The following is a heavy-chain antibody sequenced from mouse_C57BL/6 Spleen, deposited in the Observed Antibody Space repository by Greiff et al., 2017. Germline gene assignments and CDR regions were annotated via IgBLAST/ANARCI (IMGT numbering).Heavy chain of an antibody. CDR2: ISSGSSTI. CDR1: GFTFSDYG. Sequence: EVMLVESGGGLVKPGGSLKLSCAASGFTFSDYGMHWVRQAPEKGLEWVAYISSGSSTIYYADTWKGRFTISRDNAKNTLFLQRTSLRSEDTAMYYCARETYYYGSRRFDYGGQGTTLTVSS. CDR3: ARETYYYGSRRFDY. D-gene: IGHD1-1*01. V-gene: IGHV5-17*01. J-gene: IGHJ2*01.